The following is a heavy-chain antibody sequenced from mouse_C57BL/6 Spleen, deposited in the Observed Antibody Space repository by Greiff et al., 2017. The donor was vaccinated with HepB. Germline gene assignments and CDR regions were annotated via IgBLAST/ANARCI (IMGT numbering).Heavy chain of an antibody. D-gene: IGHD1-1*01. CDR3: ARGSSLDY. V-gene: IGHV1-52*01. Sequence: QVHVKQPGAELVRPGSSVKLSCKASGYTFTSYWMHWVKQRPIQGLEWIGNIDPSDSETHYNQKFKDKATLTVDKSSSTAYMQLSSLTSEDSAVYYCARGSSLDYWGQGTTLTVSS. CDR2: IDPSDSET. CDR1: GYTFTSYW. J-gene: IGHJ2*01.